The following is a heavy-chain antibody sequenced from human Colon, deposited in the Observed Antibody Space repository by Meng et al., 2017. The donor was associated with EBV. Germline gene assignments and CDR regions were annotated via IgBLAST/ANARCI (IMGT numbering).Heavy chain of an antibody. J-gene: IGHJ5*02. CDR3: ARGSYYTWAT. D-gene: IGHD3-10*01. CDR1: CYFSISNDHG. V-gene: IGHV4-4*02. CDR2: IHHGGTT. Sequence: VQLQGVGPGLQQPSDTLSLTCAVSCYFSISNDHGCSWVRQPPGTVPELIGEIHHGGTTNYNPLFKRRVTMSIDTWKNRFSLNLTSVTAADTAVYYCARGSYYTWATWGQGTLVTVSS.